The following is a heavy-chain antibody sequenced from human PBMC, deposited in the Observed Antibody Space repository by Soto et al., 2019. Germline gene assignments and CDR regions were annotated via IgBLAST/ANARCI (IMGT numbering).Heavy chain of an antibody. V-gene: IGHV4-34*11. CDR3: ARSILVRGLIMPYSYMDV. CDR1: GGSFSGYY. J-gene: IGHJ6*03. Sequence: TSETLSLTCAVYGGSFSGYYWSWIRQPPGKGLEWIGYIYYSGSTNNNPSLKSRVTMSVDTSKNQFSLKLSSVTAADTAVYYCARSILVRGLIMPYSYMDVWGKGTTVTVSS. CDR2: IYYSGST. D-gene: IGHD3-10*01.